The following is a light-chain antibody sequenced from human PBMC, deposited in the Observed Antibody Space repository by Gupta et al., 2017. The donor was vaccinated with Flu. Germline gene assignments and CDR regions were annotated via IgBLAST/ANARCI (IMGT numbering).Light chain of an antibody. CDR3: LLAYSGAHVV. CDR2: DTS. V-gene: IGLV7-46*01. Sequence: QAVVTPEPSLPVSPGGTVTLTCGSSTGAVTSGHYPYWCQQKPGQAPRTLIYDTSNKHAWTPARFSGSLRGGKAALTLSGAQPEDEAEYYCLLAYSGAHVVFGGGTKLTVL. CDR1: TGAVTSGHY. J-gene: IGLJ2*01.